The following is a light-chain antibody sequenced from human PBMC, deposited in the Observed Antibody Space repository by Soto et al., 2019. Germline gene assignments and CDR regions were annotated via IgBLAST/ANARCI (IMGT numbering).Light chain of an antibody. J-gene: IGKJ4*01. CDR1: QDINTY. CDR3: PNFGYLLLT. CDR2: DAS. Sequence: DIQMTQSPSSLSASVGDRVTITCQASQDINTYLNWYQQKPGKAPKLLIYDASKLETGVPSRFSGGGSGKDFSPPLTSLQAEDISNYFCPNFGYLLLTFGGGTKVELK. V-gene: IGKV1-33*01.